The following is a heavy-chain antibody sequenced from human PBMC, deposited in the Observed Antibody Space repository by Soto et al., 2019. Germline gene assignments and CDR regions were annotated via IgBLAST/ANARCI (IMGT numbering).Heavy chain of an antibody. D-gene: IGHD6-19*01. Sequence: GGSLRLSCTVSGFAFNNYGINWVRQAPGKGLEWVSSISKSDYTYYSDSVKGRFTISRDNAKNSVSLQMNTLRAEDTAVYYCAKEGPGYSSVPFDYWGQGTLVTVSS. J-gene: IGHJ4*02. CDR1: GFAFNNYG. CDR2: ISKSDYT. CDR3: AKEGPGYSSVPFDY. V-gene: IGHV3-21*04.